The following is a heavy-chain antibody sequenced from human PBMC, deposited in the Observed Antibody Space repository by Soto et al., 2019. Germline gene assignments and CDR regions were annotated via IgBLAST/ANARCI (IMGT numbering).Heavy chain of an antibody. D-gene: IGHD3-16*01. J-gene: IGHJ5*02. CDR1: GFTVSSSA. V-gene: IGHV1-58*01. CDR2: IVVGSGDT. Sequence: SVKVSCTASGFTVSSSAVQWVRQARGQRPEWIGWIVVGSGDTDYAQKFQGRVTMTRNTSISTAYMELSSLRSEDTAVYYCARALGDGWFDPWGQGTLVTVSS. CDR3: ARALGDGWFDP.